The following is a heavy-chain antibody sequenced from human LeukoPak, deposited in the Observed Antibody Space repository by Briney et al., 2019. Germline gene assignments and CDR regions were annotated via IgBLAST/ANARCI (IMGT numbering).Heavy chain of an antibody. J-gene: IGHJ6*03. V-gene: IGHV3-43*02. Sequence: PGGALRLSCAASGFTFDGHAMHWVRQAPGKGLEWVSVISGDGDRTYYADSVKGRFTVSRDNSKNSLYLQLNSLRSEDTALYYCAKDARLIHLWSIVYYYYDMDVWGKGTAVTASS. CDR2: ISGDGDRT. D-gene: IGHD5-18*01. CDR1: GFTFDGHA. CDR3: AKDARLIHLWSIVYYYYDMDV.